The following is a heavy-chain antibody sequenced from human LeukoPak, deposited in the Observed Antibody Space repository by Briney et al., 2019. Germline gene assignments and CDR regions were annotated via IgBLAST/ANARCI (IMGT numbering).Heavy chain of an antibody. Sequence: SETLSLTCTVSGGSISSSSYYWGWIRQPPGKGLEWIGTIYYSGSTYYNPSLKSRVTISVDTSKNQFSLKLSSVTAADTAVYYCATDVSGGSGSYSRAYWGQGTLVTVSS. CDR2: IYYSGST. CDR3: ATDVSGGSGSYSRAY. CDR1: GGSISSSSYY. D-gene: IGHD3-10*01. V-gene: IGHV4-39*07. J-gene: IGHJ4*02.